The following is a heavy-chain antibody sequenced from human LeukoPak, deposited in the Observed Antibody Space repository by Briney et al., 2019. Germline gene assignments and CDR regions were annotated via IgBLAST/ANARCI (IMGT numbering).Heavy chain of an antibody. V-gene: IGHV1-2*04. CDR2: INPNSGGT. CDR3: ARGGPIVGATTRFDY. Sequence: ASVKVSCKASGYTFTGYYMHWVRQAPGQGLEWMGWINPNSGGTNYAHKFQGWVTMNKDTSISTAYMELSRLRSDDTAVYYCARGGPIVGATTRFDYWGQGTLVTVSS. J-gene: IGHJ4*02. CDR1: GYTFTGYY. D-gene: IGHD1-26*01.